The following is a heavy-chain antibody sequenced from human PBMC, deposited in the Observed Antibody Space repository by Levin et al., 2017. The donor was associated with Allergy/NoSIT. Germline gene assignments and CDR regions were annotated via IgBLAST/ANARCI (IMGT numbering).Heavy chain of an antibody. V-gene: IGHV3-23*01. CDR2: ISSSGGTT. J-gene: IGHJ4*02. Sequence: GESLKISCAASGFSFGTYAMSWVRQAPGKGLEWVSAISSSGGTTYYADSVKGRFTISRDNSKNTLYLQMNSLRADDTAVFYCAKGFERGAVDYWGQGTLVTVSS. CDR1: GFSFGTYA. D-gene: IGHD3-10*01. CDR3: AKGFERGAVDY.